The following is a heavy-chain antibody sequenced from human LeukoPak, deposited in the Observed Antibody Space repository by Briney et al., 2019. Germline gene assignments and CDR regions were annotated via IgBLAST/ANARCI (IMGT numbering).Heavy chain of an antibody. CDR2: INSDGSST. D-gene: IGHD6-13*01. J-gene: IGHJ4*02. V-gene: IGHV3-74*01. Sequence: PGGSLRLSCAASGFTFSSYWMHWVRQAPGKGLVWVSRINSDGSSTSYADSVKGRFTISRDNSKNTLYLQMNSLRAEDTAVYYCARNERIAAAGSLDYWGQGTLVTVSS. CDR1: GFTFSSYW. CDR3: ARNERIAAAGSLDY.